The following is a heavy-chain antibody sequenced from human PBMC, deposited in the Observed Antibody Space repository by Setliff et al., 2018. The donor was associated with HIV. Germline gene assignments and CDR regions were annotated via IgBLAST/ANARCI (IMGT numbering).Heavy chain of an antibody. CDR1: GGSFSAYY. CDR3: ARLIAAAGANHYYYYMDV. CDR2: ITHSGSA. Sequence: PSETLSLTCAVYGGSFSAYYWSWIRQPPGKGLEWIGEITHSGSANYNPSLKSRVTMSVDTSKNQFSLKLSSVTAADTAVYFCARLIAAAGANHYYYYMDVWGKGTTVTVSS. V-gene: IGHV4-34*01. J-gene: IGHJ6*03. D-gene: IGHD6-13*01.